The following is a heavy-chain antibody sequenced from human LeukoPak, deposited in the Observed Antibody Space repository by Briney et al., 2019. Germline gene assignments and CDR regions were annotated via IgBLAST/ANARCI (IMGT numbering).Heavy chain of an antibody. CDR2: ISGSGGST. CDR3: AKVLWGSGWYYFDY. Sequence: GGSLRLSRAASGFTFSSYAMSWVRQAPGKGLEWVSAISGSGGSTYYADSVKGRFTISRDNSKNTLYLQMNSLRAEDTAVYYCAKVLWGSGWYYFDYWGQGTLVTVSS. CDR1: GFTFSSYA. V-gene: IGHV3-23*01. D-gene: IGHD6-19*01. J-gene: IGHJ4*02.